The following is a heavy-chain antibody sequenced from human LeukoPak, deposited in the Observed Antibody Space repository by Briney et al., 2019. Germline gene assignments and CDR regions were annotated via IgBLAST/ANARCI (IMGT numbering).Heavy chain of an antibody. V-gene: IGHV4-34*01. Sequence: SETLSLTCAVYGGSFSGYYWSWLRQPPGKGLEWIGEINHSESTNYNPSLKSRVTISVDTSKNQFSLKLSSVTAADTAVYYCASKYFSHWFDPWGQGTLVTVSS. J-gene: IGHJ5*02. CDR2: INHSEST. CDR1: GGSFSGYY. CDR3: ASKYFSHWFDP. D-gene: IGHD3-3*01.